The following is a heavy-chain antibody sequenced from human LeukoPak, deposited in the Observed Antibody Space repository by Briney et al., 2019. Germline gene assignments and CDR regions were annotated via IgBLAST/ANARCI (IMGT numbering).Heavy chain of an antibody. CDR2: ISGSGGST. CDR1: GFTFSSYA. V-gene: IGHV3-23*01. J-gene: IGHJ6*02. CDR3: AKELLWFGELLIGYGMDV. Sequence: PGGSLRLSCAASGFTFSSYAMSWVRQAPGKGLEWVSAISGSGGSTYYADSVKGRFTISRDNSKNTLYLRMNSLRAEDTAVYYCAKELLWFGELLIGYGMDVWGQGTTVTVSS. D-gene: IGHD3-10*01.